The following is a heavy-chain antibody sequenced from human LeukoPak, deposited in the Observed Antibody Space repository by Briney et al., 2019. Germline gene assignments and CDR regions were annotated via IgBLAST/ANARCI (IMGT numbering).Heavy chain of an antibody. CDR1: GGSISSYY. CDR2: IYYTGST. Sequence: PSETLSLTCTVSGGSISSYYWSWIRQPPGKGLEWIGYIYYTGSTNYNPSLKSRVTISVDTSKNQFSLKLSSVTAADTALYYCARQAHYSPYFDHWGQGTLVTVSS. CDR3: ARQAHYSPYFDH. D-gene: IGHD2-15*01. J-gene: IGHJ4*02. V-gene: IGHV4-59*01.